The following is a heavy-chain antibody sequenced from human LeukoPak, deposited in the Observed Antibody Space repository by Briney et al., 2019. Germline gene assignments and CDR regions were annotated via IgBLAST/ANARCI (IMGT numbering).Heavy chain of an antibody. V-gene: IGHV3-15*01. CDR2: IKSKTDGGTT. Sequence: GGSLRLSCAASGFTFSSYAMSWVRQAPGKGLEWVGRIKSKTDGGTTDYAAPVKGRFTISRDDSKNTLYLQMNSLKTEDTAVYYCTTSPPMVPYGMDVWGQGTTVTVSS. D-gene: IGHD3-10*01. J-gene: IGHJ6*02. CDR3: TTSPPMVPYGMDV. CDR1: GFTFSSYA.